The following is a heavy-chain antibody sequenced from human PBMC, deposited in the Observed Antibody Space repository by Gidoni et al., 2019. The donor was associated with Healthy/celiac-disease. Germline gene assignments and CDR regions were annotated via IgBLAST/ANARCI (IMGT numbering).Heavy chain of an antibody. Sequence: EVLLVESGGGLVKPGGSLRLSCAASGFPFSGYWMTWVRQGPGKGLEWVANIEQDGSEKYYVDSVKGRFTISRDNAKNSLYLQMNSLRAEDTAVYYCARKRGYTYGPLDYWGQGTLVTVSS. CDR2: IEQDGSEK. V-gene: IGHV3-7*01. D-gene: IGHD5-18*01. CDR3: ARKRGYTYGPLDY. J-gene: IGHJ4*02. CDR1: GFPFSGYW.